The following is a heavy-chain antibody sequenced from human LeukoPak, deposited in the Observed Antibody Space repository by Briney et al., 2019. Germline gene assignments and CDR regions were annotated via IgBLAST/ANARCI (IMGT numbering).Heavy chain of an antibody. J-gene: IGHJ3*02. V-gene: IGHV4-39*01. Sequence: PSETLSLTCTVSGGSISSSSYYWGWIRQPPGKGLEWIGSIYYSGSTYYNPPLKSRVTISVDTSKNQFSLKLSSVTAADTAVYYCARRVAAITAVNAFDIWGQGTMVTVSS. CDR3: ARRVAAITAVNAFDI. D-gene: IGHD2-15*01. CDR2: IYYSGST. CDR1: GGSISSSSYY.